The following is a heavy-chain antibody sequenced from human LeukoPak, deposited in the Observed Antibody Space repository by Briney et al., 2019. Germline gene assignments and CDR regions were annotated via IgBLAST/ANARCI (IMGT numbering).Heavy chain of an antibody. Sequence: GGSLRLSCAASGFTFDDYAMHWVRQAPGKGLEWVSGISWNSGSIGYADSVKGRFTISRDNSKNTLYLQMNSLRAEDTAVYYCATEDCSGGSCYFGYYYYYGMDVWGQGTTVTVSS. CDR3: ATEDCSGGSCYFGYYYYYGMDV. J-gene: IGHJ6*02. CDR2: ISWNSGSI. V-gene: IGHV3-9*01. CDR1: GFTFDDYA. D-gene: IGHD2-15*01.